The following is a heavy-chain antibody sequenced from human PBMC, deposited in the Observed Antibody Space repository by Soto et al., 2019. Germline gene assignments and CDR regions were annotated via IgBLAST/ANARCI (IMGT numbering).Heavy chain of an antibody. CDR3: ARGGRFLGPPNRFDP. CDR1: GGSFSGYY. Sequence: QVQLQQWGAGLLKPSETLSLTCAVYGGSFSGYYWSWIRPPPGKGLGWIGEINHSGSTNYNPSLKSRVTISVDTSKNQFSLKLSSVTAADTAVYYCARGGRFLGPPNRFDPWGQGTLVTVSS. CDR2: INHSGST. V-gene: IGHV4-34*01. D-gene: IGHD3-3*01. J-gene: IGHJ5*02.